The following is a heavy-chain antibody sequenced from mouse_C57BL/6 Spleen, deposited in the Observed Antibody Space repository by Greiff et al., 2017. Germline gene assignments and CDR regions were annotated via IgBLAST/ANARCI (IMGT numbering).Heavy chain of an antibody. CDR3: ALILGY. J-gene: IGHJ2*01. CDR1: GYTFTSYG. CDR2: IYPRSGNT. D-gene: IGHD1-2*01. V-gene: IGHV1-81*01. Sequence: VQLLQSGAGLARPGASVTLSCKASGYTFTSYGISWVKQRTGQGLEWMGAIYPRSGNTYYNEKVKGKATLTADKSLSTAYMELRSLTSEDSAVCFCALILGYWGQGTTLTVSS.